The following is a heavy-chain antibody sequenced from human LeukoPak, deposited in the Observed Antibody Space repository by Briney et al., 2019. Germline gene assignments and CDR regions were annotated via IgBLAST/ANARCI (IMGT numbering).Heavy chain of an antibody. D-gene: IGHD4-17*01. J-gene: IGHJ4*02. CDR1: AFTFSSYA. V-gene: IGHV3-23*01. CDR2: ISGSGGST. CDR3: AKAGSGDYYSDY. Sequence: GGSLRLSCAASAFTFSSYAMSWVRQAPGKWLEWLSAISGSGGSTYYADSVKGRFTISRDNSKNTLYLQMNSLRAEDTAVYYCAKAGSGDYYSDYWGQGTLVTVSS.